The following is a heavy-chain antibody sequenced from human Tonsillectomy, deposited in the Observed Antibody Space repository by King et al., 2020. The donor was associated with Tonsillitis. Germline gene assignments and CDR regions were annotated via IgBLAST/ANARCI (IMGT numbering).Heavy chain of an antibody. CDR1: GGSISSYY. V-gene: IGHV4-59*01. D-gene: IGHD1-26*01. J-gene: IGHJ6*03. CDR3: ARTHEGNYYPFYFYYMDV. Sequence: LQLQESGPGLVKPSETLSLTCTVSGGSISSYYWSWIRQPPGKGLEWIGYIYDTGSTNYNPSLKSRVTLSVDTSKNQFSLKLSSVTAADTAVYYCARTHEGNYYPFYFYYMDVWGKGTTVTVSS. CDR2: IYDTGST.